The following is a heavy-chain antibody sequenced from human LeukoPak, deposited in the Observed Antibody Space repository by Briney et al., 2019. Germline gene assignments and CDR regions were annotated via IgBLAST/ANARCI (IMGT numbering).Heavy chain of an antibody. CDR3: ARTVADGMDV. D-gene: IGHD1/OR15-1a*01. V-gene: IGHV3-23*01. J-gene: IGHJ6*02. CDR1: GFTFSSYA. CDR2: ISGSGGNT. Sequence: GGSLRLSCAASGFTFSSYAMSWVRQAPGKGLEWVSGISGSGGNTYYADSVKGRFTISRDNSKNTLYLQMSSLRAEDTAVYYCARTVADGMDVWGQGTTVTVSS.